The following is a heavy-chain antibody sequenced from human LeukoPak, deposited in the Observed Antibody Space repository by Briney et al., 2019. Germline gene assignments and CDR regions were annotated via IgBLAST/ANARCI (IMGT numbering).Heavy chain of an antibody. CDR2: IYYSGST. J-gene: IGHJ4*02. Sequence: SETLSLTCTVSGGSISSSSYYWGWIRQPPGKGLEWIGSIYYSGSTYYNPSLKSRVTISVDTSKNQFSLKLSSVTAADTAVYYCARHEGFDYYFDYWGQGTLVTVSS. D-gene: IGHD3-10*01. CDR1: GGSISSSSYY. CDR3: ARHEGFDYYFDY. V-gene: IGHV4-39*01.